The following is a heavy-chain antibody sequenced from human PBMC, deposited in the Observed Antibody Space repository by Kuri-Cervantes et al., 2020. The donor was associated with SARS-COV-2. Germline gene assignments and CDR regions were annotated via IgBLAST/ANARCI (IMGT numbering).Heavy chain of an antibody. J-gene: IGHJ4*02. V-gene: IGHV1-46*01. CDR2: INPSGGST. CDR3: ARVRGGGLGN. CDR1: GYTFTSYY. D-gene: IGHD3-10*01. Sequence: ASVKVSCKASGYTFTSYYMHWVRQAPGQGLEWMGIINPSGGSTSYAQKFQGRVTMTRNTSISTAYMELSSLRSEDTAVYYCARVRGGGLGNWGQGTLVTVSS.